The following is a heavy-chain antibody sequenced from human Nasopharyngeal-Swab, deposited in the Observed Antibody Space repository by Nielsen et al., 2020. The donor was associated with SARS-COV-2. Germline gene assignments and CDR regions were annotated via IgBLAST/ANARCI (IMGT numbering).Heavy chain of an antibody. CDR1: VDSISTGRYS. CDR3: ARWSSWYNWLDP. V-gene: IGHV4-39*01. D-gene: IGHD6-13*01. Sequence: SQTLSLTCAVSVDSISTGRYSWAWIRQPPGKGQEWIDSIYYSGTTYYNPSLKSRVTISVDTSKNQFSLKLNSATAADTAVYYCARWSSWYNWLDPWGQGTQVIVSS. J-gene: IGHJ5*02. CDR2: IYYSGTT.